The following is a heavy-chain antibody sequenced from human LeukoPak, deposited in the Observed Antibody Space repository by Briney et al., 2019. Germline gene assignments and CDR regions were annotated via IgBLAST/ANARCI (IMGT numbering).Heavy chain of an antibody. J-gene: IGHJ4*02. D-gene: IGHD2-2*01. V-gene: IGHV3-30-3*01. CDR3: AKDLVPAAESLTFDY. CDR1: GFTFSSYA. CDR2: ISYDGSNK. Sequence: GRSLRLSCAASGFTFSSYAMHWVRQAPGKGLEWVAVISYDGSNKYYADSVKGRFTISRDNSKNTLYLQMNSLRAEDTAVYYCAKDLVPAAESLTFDYWGQGTLVTVSS.